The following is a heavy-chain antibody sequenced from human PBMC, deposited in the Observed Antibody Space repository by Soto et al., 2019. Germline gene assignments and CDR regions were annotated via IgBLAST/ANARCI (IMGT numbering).Heavy chain of an antibody. CDR1: GGPISSSSYY. Sequence: QLQLQESGPGLVKPSETLSLTCTVSGGPISSSSYYWAWVRQPPGKGLEWIGSVYYSGKTYYNPSLKSRVTLSEDTSKYQFSLNLSSVTAADTAVFYCARLIHCKTTSCYFDYWGQGTLVTVSS. V-gene: IGHV4-39*01. D-gene: IGHD2-2*01. CDR3: ARLIHCKTTSCYFDY. J-gene: IGHJ4*02. CDR2: VYYSGKT.